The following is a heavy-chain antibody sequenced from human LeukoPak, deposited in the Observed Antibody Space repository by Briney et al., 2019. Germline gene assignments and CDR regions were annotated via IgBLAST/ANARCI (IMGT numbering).Heavy chain of an antibody. CDR1: GVTFTNYW. Sequence: GGSLRLSCAASGVTFTNYWVTWVRQAPGQGLQWVANMKEYGGEAFYVDSVKGRFTFSRDNARNSLYLQMNRLKVEDTAVYYCAIFHLRFWGQGTLVTVSS. D-gene: IGHD3-3*01. J-gene: IGHJ4*02. CDR2: MKEYGGEA. V-gene: IGHV3-7*01. CDR3: AIFHLRF.